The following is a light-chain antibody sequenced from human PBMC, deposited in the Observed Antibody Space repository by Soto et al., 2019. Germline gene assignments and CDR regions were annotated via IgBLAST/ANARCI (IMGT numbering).Light chain of an antibody. CDR1: QSVSNY. CDR2: GAS. CDR3: QYHGSSPIT. J-gene: IGKJ5*01. Sequence: EIVLTHSPATLSLSPWEIATLSCRASQSVSNYLAWYQQKPGQAPRLLIYGASTRATDVPDRFSGSGSGADFTLTISRLEPEDFALFYCQYHGSSPITFGQGTRLEIK. V-gene: IGKV3-20*01.